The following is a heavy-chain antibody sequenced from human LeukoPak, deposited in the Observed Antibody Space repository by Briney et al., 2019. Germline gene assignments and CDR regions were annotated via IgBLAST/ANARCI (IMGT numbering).Heavy chain of an antibody. Sequence: GGSLRLSCAASGFTFSNYAMSWVRQAPGKGLEWVSGIIENGGETYYADSVRGRFTISRDNSKNTLYLQMNSLRAEDTAVYYCAKDYEYNSNTWYFHWGRGTLVSASS. CDR3: AKDYEYNSNTWYFH. J-gene: IGHJ4*02. V-gene: IGHV3-23*01. D-gene: IGHD6-13*01. CDR1: GFTFSNYA. CDR2: IIENGGET.